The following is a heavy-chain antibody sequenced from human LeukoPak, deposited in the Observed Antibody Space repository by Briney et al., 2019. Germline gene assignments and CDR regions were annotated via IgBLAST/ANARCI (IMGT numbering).Heavy chain of an antibody. Sequence: GSSVKVSCKASGGTFSSYAISWVRQAPGQGLEWMGGIIPIFGTANYAQKFQGRVTITADESTSTAYMELSSLRSEDTAVYYCARGGYCSSTGCYHVDWFDPWGQGTLVTVSS. CDR3: ARGGYCSSTGCYHVDWFDP. CDR2: IIPIFGTA. D-gene: IGHD2-2*01. CDR1: GGTFSSYA. J-gene: IGHJ5*02. V-gene: IGHV1-69*01.